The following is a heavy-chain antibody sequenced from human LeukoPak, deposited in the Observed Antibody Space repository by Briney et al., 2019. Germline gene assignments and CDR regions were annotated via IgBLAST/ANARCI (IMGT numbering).Heavy chain of an antibody. Sequence: GASLRLSCAASGFTVSSNFMNWVRQAPGKGLEWVSVIYSGGNTYYSDSVKGRFTISRDKSKNTLYLQMNSLRAEDTAVYYCVRDPTRRGYFDYWGQGTLVTVSS. CDR3: VRDPTRRGYFDY. V-gene: IGHV3-53*01. CDR1: GFTVSSNF. CDR2: IYSGGNT. D-gene: IGHD3-22*01. J-gene: IGHJ4*02.